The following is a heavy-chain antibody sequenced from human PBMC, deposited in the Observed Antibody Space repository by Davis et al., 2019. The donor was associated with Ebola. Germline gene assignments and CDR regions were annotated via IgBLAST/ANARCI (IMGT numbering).Heavy chain of an antibody. V-gene: IGHV5-51*01. J-gene: IGHJ5*02. Sequence: GESLKISCKASGYTFTSYWIGWVRQMPGKGLEWMGIIYPGDSDTRYSPSFQGQVTISADNSISTAYLQWSSLKASDTAMYYCARRGSRTEIDPWGQGTLVTVSS. CDR1: GYTFTSYW. CDR2: IYPGDSDT. CDR3: ARRGSRTEIDP. D-gene: IGHD3-10*01.